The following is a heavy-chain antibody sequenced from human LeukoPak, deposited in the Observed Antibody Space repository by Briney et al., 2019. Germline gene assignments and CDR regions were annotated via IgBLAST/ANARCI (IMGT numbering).Heavy chain of an antibody. CDR1: GFTFSSYG. V-gene: IGHV3-23*01. D-gene: IGHD6-13*01. Sequence: GGSLRLSCAASGFTFSSYGMSWVRQAPGKGLEWVSAISGSGGSTYYADSVKGRFTISRDNSKDTLYLQMNSLRAEDTAVYYCAKHGSSWYYLDYWGQGTLVTVSS. CDR2: ISGSGGST. J-gene: IGHJ4*02. CDR3: AKHGSSWYYLDY.